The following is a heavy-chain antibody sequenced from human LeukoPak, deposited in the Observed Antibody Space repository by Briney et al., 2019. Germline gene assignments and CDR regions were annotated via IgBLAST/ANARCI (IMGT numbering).Heavy chain of an antibody. V-gene: IGHV1-2*02. J-gene: IGHJ6*02. CDR1: GYTFTGYY. CDR3: ARRIAVAGAVSYYYYGMDV. CDR2: INPNSGGT. Sequence: ASVKVSCKASGYTFTGYYMHWVRQAPGQGLEWMGWINPNSGGTNYAQKFQGRVTMTRDTSISTAYVELSRLRSDDTAVYYCARRIAVAGAVSYYYYGMDVWGQGTTVTVSS. D-gene: IGHD6-19*01.